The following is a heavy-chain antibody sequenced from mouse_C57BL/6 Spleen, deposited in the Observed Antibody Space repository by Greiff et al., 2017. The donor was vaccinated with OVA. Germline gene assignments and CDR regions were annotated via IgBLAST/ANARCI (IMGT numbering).Heavy chain of an antibody. D-gene: IGHD1-1*01. CDR2: INPSNGGT. V-gene: IGHV1-53*01. CDR1: GYTFTSYW. CDR3: ARSLYYYGSSYAMDY. Sequence: VRLQQPGTELVKPGASVKLSCKASGYTFTSYWMHWVKQRPGQGLEWIGNINPSNGGTNYNEKFKSKATLTVDKSSSTAYMQLSSLTSEDSAVYYCARSLYYYGSSYAMDYWGQGTSVTVSS. J-gene: IGHJ4*01.